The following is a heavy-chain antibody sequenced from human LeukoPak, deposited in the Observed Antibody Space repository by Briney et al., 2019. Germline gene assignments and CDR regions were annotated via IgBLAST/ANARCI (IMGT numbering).Heavy chain of an antibody. D-gene: IGHD2-2*01. CDR3: ARNAYCDSTNCYAWFDP. CDR1: GYTFTDYY. Sequence: ASVKVSCKASGYTFTDYYIHWVRQAPGQGLEWMGWIVPHSGGTNYAQNYQGRITMTRDTSISTAYMELSSLRSDDTAVYYCARNAYCDSTNCYAWFDPWGQGTLVAVSS. CDR2: IVPHSGGT. V-gene: IGHV1-2*02. J-gene: IGHJ5*02.